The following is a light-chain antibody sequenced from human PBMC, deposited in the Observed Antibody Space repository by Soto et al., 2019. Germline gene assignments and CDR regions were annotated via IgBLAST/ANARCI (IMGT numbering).Light chain of an antibody. V-gene: IGKV1-6*01. J-gene: IGKJ1*01. CDR1: QDIRND. CDR2: AAS. Sequence: AIQMTQSPSSLSASVGDRVTITCRASQDIRNDLGWYQQKPGKTPKLLIFAASSLQSGVPSRFSGSGSGTDFTLTISSLQPEDFATYYCLPDFNYPWTFGQGTKVDIE. CDR3: LPDFNYPWT.